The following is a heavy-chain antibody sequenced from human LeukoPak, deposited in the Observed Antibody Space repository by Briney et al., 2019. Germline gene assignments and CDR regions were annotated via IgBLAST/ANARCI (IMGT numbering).Heavy chain of an antibody. J-gene: IGHJ3*02. D-gene: IGHD2-15*01. CDR1: GGSISSYY. CDR2: IYYSGST. Sequence: PSETLSLTCTVSGGSISSYYWSWIRQPPGKGLEWIGYIYYSGSTNYNPSLKSRVTISVDTSKNQFSLKLSSVTAADTAVYYCARVVVVAATIFPDAFDIWGQGTMVTVPS. V-gene: IGHV4-59*01. CDR3: ARVVVVAATIFPDAFDI.